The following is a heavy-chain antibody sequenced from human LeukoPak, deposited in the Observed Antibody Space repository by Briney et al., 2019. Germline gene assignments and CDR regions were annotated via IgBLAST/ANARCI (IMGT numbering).Heavy chain of an antibody. D-gene: IGHD6-13*01. J-gene: IGHJ5*02. CDR2: ISSSGSTI. Sequence: GGSLRLSCAASGFTFSDYYMSWIRQAPGKGLEWVSYISSSGSTIYYVDSVKGRFTISRDNAKNSLYLQMNSLRAEDTAVYYCARRIAAASPFDPWGQGTLVTVSS. V-gene: IGHV3-11*01. CDR1: GFTFSDYY. CDR3: ARRIAAASPFDP.